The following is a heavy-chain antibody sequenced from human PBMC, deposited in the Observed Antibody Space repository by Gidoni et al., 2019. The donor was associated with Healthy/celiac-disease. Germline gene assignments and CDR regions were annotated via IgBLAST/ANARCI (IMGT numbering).Heavy chain of an antibody. CDR2: INHSGST. Sequence: QVQLQQWGAGLLKPSETLSLTCAVYGGSFSGYYWSWIRQPPGKGLEWIGEINHSGSTNYNPSLKSRVTISVDTSKNQFSLKLSSVTAADTAVYYCARRPPARGILTGYYNGVYYFDYWGQGTLVTVSS. J-gene: IGHJ4*02. D-gene: IGHD3-9*01. V-gene: IGHV4-34*01. CDR3: ARRPPARGILTGYYNGVYYFDY. CDR1: GGSFSGYY.